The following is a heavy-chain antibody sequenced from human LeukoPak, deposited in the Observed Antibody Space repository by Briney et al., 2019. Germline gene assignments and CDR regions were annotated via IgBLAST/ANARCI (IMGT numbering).Heavy chain of an antibody. CDR3: AIDRVVTGYYYYYGMDV. J-gene: IGHJ6*02. CDR2: ISAYNGNT. Sequence: ASVKVSCKASGYTFTSYGISWVRQAPGQGLEWMGWISAYNGNTNYAQKLQGRVTMTTDTSTSTAYMELRSLRSDDTAVYYCAIDRVVTGYYYYYGMDVWGQGTTVTVSS. CDR1: GYTFTSYG. V-gene: IGHV1-18*01. D-gene: IGHD2-21*02.